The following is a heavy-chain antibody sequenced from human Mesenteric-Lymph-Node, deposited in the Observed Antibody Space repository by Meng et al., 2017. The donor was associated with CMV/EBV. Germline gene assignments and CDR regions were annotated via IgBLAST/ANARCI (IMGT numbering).Heavy chain of an antibody. CDR1: GGSFSGYY. CDR3: ARRYCSSSSCSIYSEVYFDF. J-gene: IGHJ4*02. V-gene: IGHV4-34*01. Sequence: ESLKISCAVYGGSFSGYYWSWIRQPPGKGLEWIGEINHSGSTNYNPSLKSRVTISVDTSKNQFSLELSAVTAADTAVYYCARRYCSSSSCSIYSEVYFDFWGQGVLVTVSS. CDR2: INHSGST. D-gene: IGHD2-2*01.